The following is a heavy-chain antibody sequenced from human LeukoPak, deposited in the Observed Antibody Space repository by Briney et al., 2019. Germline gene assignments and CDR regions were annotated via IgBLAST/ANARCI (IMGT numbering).Heavy chain of an antibody. CDR3: ARVCYIELQVKPDWFDP. CDR2: ISAYNGNT. D-gene: IGHD1-26*01. V-gene: IGHV1-18*01. Sequence: GASVKVSCKASGYTFTSYGISWVRQAPGQGLEWMGWISAYNGNTNYAQRLQGRVTMTTDTSTSTAYMELRSLRSDDTAVYYCARVCYIELQVKPDWFDPWGQGTLVTVSS. CDR1: GYTFTSYG. J-gene: IGHJ5*02.